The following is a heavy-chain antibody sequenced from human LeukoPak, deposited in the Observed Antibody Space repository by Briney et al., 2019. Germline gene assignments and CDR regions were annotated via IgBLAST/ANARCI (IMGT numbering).Heavy chain of an antibody. CDR1: GLTFSTFA. Sequence: GGSLRLSCEASGLTFSTFAMSWVRQAPGKGPEWVSVISASDAATYYSDSVKGRFTVSRDNSKNTLYLQMNDVRTEDTALYYCTKDRDGSGFLVGDWFDPWGQGTLVTASS. CDR2: ISASDAAT. D-gene: IGHD3-22*01. J-gene: IGHJ5*02. V-gene: IGHV3-23*01. CDR3: TKDRDGSGFLVGDWFDP.